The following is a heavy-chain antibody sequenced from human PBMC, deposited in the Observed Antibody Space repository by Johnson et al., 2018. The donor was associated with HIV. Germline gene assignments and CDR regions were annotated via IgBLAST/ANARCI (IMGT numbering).Heavy chain of an antibody. Sequence: QEQLVESGGGVVQPRRSLRLSCAASGFAFSGYALHWVRQAPGKVLEWVAVISYDGTKKDYGGSVKGRFTISRDNSKNTLYLQMNNLRVEDMAMYYCARSVHDCRDYRWGRDAFDIWGQGTMVIVSS. CDR1: GFAFSGYA. CDR3: ARSVHDCRDYRWGRDAFDI. V-gene: IGHV3-30*04. CDR2: ISYDGTKK. J-gene: IGHJ3*02. D-gene: IGHD2-8*02.